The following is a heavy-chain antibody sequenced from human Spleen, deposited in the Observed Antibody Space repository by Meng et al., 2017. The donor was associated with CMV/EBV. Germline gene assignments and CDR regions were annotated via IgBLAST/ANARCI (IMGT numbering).Heavy chain of an antibody. D-gene: IGHD3-10*01. CDR1: CDSSSSDIW. Sequence: QGQLPESGQGRVTLLGTLSLRCTVSCDSSSSDIWWSWVRQTPGKGLEWIGEVYHRGDTNYNPSLKSRVTISVDTSKNQFSLKLSSVTAADTAVYYCARGGWFGELKGWGQGTLVTVSS. CDR2: VYHRGDT. V-gene: IGHV4-4*02. J-gene: IGHJ4*02. CDR3: ARGGWFGELKG.